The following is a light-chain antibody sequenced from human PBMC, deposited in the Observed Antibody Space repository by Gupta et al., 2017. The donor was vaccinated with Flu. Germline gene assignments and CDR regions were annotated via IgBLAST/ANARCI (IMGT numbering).Light chain of an antibody. CDR1: SSDVGGSYDL. CDR2: EGT. Sequence: QSALTQPASVSGSPGQSITISCTGSSSDVGGSYDLVSWYQQHPGRAPKLMIYEGTKRPSGVSTRFSGSKSGNAASLTISGLQAEDEADYWCCSYASSSLFVVFGPGTKVTVL. V-gene: IGLV2-23*03. J-gene: IGLJ1*01. CDR3: CSYASSSLFVV.